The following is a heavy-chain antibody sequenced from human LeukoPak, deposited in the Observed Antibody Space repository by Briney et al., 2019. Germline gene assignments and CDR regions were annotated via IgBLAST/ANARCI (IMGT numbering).Heavy chain of an antibody. V-gene: IGHV4-31*03. J-gene: IGHJ4*02. D-gene: IGHD3-22*01. CDR3: ARVLDSSGYPSGYFDY. Sequence: SETLSLTCTVSGGSISSGGYYWSWIRQHPGKGLEWIGYIYYSGSTYYNPSLKSRVTISVDTSKNQFPLKLSSVTAADTAVYYCARVLDSSGYPSGYFDYWGQGTLVTVSS. CDR1: GGSISSGGYY. CDR2: IYYSGST.